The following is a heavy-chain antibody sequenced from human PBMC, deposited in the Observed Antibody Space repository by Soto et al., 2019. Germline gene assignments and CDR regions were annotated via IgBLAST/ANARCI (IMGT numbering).Heavy chain of an antibody. CDR1: GLPHSSFA. CDR3: AGGFNPHSSKTEGGWQGGWFDP. D-gene: IGHD6-13*01. CDR2: ISPDGSTT. Sequence: GGSLRLSCTASGLPHSSFAMMWVRQAPGKGLECVSRISPDGSTTTYADSVKGRFTISRDNAKNTLYLEMNSLRVEDTAVYYCAGGFNPHSSKTEGGWQGGWFDPWGQGTLVTVSS. J-gene: IGHJ5*02. V-gene: IGHV3-74*01.